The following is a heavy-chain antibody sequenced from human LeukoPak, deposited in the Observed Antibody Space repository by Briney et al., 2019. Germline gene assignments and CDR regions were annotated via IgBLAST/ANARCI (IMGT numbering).Heavy chain of an antibody. CDR3: ARVGAALGGSWFDP. V-gene: IGHV3-74*01. J-gene: IGHJ5*02. CDR2: INGDGSST. D-gene: IGHD6-6*01. Sequence: PGGSLRLSCAASGFTFSNYWTHWVRQAPGKGLVWVSRINGDGSSTTYADSVQGRFTISRDNAKNMLYLQMNSLRAEDTAVYYCARVGAALGGSWFDPWAREPWSPSPQ. CDR1: GFTFSNYW.